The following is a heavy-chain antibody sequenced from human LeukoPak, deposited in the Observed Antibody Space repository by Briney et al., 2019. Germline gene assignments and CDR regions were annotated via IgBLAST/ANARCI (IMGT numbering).Heavy chain of an antibody. Sequence: GGSLRLSCAASGFSFSTYTVSWVRQAPGKELEWVSSISSSSRTIYYADSVKNRFTISRDNAKNSLYLQMNSLRDEDTAVYHCARSHFYHYGMDVWGQGTTVTVSS. D-gene: IGHD2-2*01. J-gene: IGHJ6*02. CDR1: GFSFSTYT. CDR3: ARSHFYHYGMDV. CDR2: ISSSSRTI. V-gene: IGHV3-48*02.